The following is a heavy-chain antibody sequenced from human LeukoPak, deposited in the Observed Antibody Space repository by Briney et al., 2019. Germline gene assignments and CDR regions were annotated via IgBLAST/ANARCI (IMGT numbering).Heavy chain of an antibody. CDR2: TYPGDSDT. CDR1: GYSFTSYW. D-gene: IGHD6-13*01. V-gene: IGHV5-51*01. J-gene: IGHJ4*02. Sequence: GESLKISCKGSGYSFTSYWIGWVRQMPGKGLEWMGITYPGDSDTRYSPSFQGQVTISADKSISTAYLQWSSLEASDTAMYYCAVSSSFALYYFDYWGQGTLVTVSS. CDR3: AVSSSFALYYFDY.